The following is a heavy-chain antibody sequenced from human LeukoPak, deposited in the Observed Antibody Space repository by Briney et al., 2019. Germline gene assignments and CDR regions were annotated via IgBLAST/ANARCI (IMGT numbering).Heavy chain of an antibody. CDR1: GVTFSNYW. D-gene: IGHD1-26*01. CDR2: INSDGSST. CDR3: ARSSGSYNH. Sequence: PGGSLRLSCAASGVTFSNYWMHWVRQAPGKGLVWVSRINSDGSSTSYADSVKGRFTISRDDAKNTLYLQMNSLRAEDTAVYYCARSSGSYNHWGQGTLVTVSS. J-gene: IGHJ4*02. V-gene: IGHV3-74*01.